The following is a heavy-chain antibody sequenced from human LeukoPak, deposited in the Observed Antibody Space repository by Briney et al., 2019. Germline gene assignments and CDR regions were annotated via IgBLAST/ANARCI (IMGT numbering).Heavy chain of an antibody. Sequence: AGGSLRLSCAASGFTFSSYGMHWVRQAPGKGLEWVAVISYDGSNKYYADSVKGRFTISRDNSKNTLYLQMNSLRAEDTAVYYCARANVMTTDLPYYYYGMDVWGQGTTVTVSS. CDR3: ARANVMTTDLPYYYYGMDV. J-gene: IGHJ6*02. CDR2: ISYDGSNK. CDR1: GFTFSSYG. V-gene: IGHV3-30*03. D-gene: IGHD4-17*01.